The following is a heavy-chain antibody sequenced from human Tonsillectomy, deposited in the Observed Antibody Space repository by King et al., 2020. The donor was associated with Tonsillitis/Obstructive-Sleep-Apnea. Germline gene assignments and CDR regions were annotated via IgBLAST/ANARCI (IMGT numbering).Heavy chain of an antibody. CDR3: ARQWGSYYYGSGNWFDP. J-gene: IGHJ5*02. Sequence: VQLVESGAEVKKPGESLKISCKGSGYSFTSYWIGWVRQMPGKCLEWMGIIYPGDSDPRYSPSFQGQVTISADKSISTAYLQWSSLKASDTAMYYCARQWGSYYYGSGNWFDPWGQGTLVTVSS. D-gene: IGHD3-10*01. CDR2: IYPGDSDP. V-gene: IGHV5-51*01. CDR1: GYSFTSYW.